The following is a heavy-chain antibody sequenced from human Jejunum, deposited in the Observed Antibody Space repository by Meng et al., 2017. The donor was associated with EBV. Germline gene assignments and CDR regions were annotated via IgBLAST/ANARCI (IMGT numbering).Heavy chain of an antibody. CDR1: DGSXXXSNYY. CDR2: IYYSGTT. Sequence: QLQLQESGPRLVKPSXXLSLTXLVSDGSXXXSNYYWGWIRQPPGKGLEWIGSIYYSGTTHYNPSLESRVTISVDTSKNQLSLKLTYVTAADTGVYYCARPGYCGEPSCYHRERPFDYWCPGTLVTVSS. V-gene: IGHV4-39*01. D-gene: IGHD2-2*01. J-gene: IGHJ4*02. CDR3: ARPGYCGEPSCYHRERPFDY.